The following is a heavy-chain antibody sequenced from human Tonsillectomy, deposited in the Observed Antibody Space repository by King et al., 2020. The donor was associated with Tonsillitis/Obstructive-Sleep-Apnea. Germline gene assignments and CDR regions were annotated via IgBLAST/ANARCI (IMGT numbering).Heavy chain of an antibody. Sequence: QLQESVPGLVKPSETLSLTCTVCGGSISSKSYDWGVIRLPSGKGMEWIGSIYYRWRTHYNPSPKSRDTISVDTSKQQFTLKLSSVTAADTAVYYCARHSIFGVIITLLNWFDPWGQGTLVTVSS. J-gene: IGHJ5*02. CDR1: GGSISSKSYD. V-gene: IGHV4-39*01. D-gene: IGHD3-3*01. CDR2: IYYRWRT. CDR3: ARHSIFGVIITLLNWFDP.